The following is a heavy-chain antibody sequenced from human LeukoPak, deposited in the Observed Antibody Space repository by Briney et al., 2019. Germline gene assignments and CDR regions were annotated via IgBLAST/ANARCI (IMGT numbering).Heavy chain of an antibody. CDR1: GGSISSYY. D-gene: IGHD2-2*01. CDR2: IYYSGST. Sequence: MSSETLSLTCTVSGGSISSYYWSWIRQPPGKGLEWIGYIYYSGSTNYNPSLKSRVTISVDTSKNQFSLKLSSVTAADTAVYYCARTLGYCSSTSCYGGYYSDYWGQGTLVTVSS. J-gene: IGHJ4*02. CDR3: ARTLGYCSSTSCYGGYYSDY. V-gene: IGHV4-59*01.